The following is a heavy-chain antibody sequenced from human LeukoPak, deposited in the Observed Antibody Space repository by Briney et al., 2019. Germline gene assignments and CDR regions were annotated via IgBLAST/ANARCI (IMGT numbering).Heavy chain of an antibody. D-gene: IGHD1-26*01. CDR2: INSGGSAV. V-gene: IGHV3-48*01. CDR1: GFTFSTYN. Sequence: PGGSLRLSCAASGFTFSTYNMLWVRQTPGKGLEWLFYINSGGSAVHYADSVKDRFTFSRDNAKNSLYLQVNSLRVEDTGIYYCARVGSRGDWFDYWGQGTRVTVPS. CDR3: ARVGSRGDWFDY. J-gene: IGHJ5*01.